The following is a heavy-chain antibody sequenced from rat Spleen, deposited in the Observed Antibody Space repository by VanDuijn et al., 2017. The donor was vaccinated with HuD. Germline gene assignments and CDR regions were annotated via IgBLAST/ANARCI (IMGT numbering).Heavy chain of an antibody. D-gene: IGHD1-4*01. Sequence: EEELVESGGGLVQPGTSLKLSCWASGFTFNNYWLSWVRQTQGKGLDWGASISYEGSSTYYGDSVKGRFTISRDNAKSTLYLQMDSLRSEKSATYYCARHELPGYNWFAYWGQGTLVTVSS. V-gene: IGHV5-31*01. CDR2: ISYEGSST. J-gene: IGHJ3*01. CDR3: ARHELPGYNWFAY. CDR1: GFTFNNYW.